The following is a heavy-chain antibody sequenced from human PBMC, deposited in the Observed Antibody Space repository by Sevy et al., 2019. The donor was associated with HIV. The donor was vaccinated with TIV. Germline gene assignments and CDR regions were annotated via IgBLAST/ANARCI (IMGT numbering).Heavy chain of an antibody. Sequence: SETLSLTCTVSGGSISGYYWSWIRQSPGKGLEWIAYTHSNGNTNYNPSLKSRVTISIDTSKNQFSLKLSSVTAADTAVYYCTRDRYTLVRGIIMTWFDPWGQDTLVTVSS. CDR2: THSNGNT. V-gene: IGHV4-59*01. D-gene: IGHD3-10*01. CDR3: TRDRYTLVRGIIMTWFDP. CDR1: GGSISGYY. J-gene: IGHJ5*02.